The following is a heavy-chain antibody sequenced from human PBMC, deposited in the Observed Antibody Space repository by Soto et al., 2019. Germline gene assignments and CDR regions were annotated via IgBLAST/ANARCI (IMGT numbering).Heavy chain of an antibody. CDR3: TRAPDGNNADY. Sequence: EVQLVESGGDLVQPGGSLKLSCAASGFIFSGTTIHWVRQASGEGLEWVGRIRGRADNYATGYAASVKGRFTISRDDSKKTDYQQMNSLKTEDTAVYFCTRAPDGNNADYWGQGTLVTVSS. V-gene: IGHV3-73*02. CDR2: IRGRADNYAT. D-gene: IGHD6-13*01. J-gene: IGHJ4*02. CDR1: GFIFSGTT.